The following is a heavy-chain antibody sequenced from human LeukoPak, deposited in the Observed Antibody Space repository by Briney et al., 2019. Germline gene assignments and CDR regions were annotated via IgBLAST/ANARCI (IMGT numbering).Heavy chain of an antibody. V-gene: IGHV1-69*13. D-gene: IGHD4/OR15-4a*01. CDR3: ARDYTPNNYYYYMDV. Sequence: SVKVSCKASGYTFTSYGISWVRQAPGQGLEWMGGIIPILGTANYAQRFQGRVTITADESTSTAYMELSSLRSEETAVYYCARDYTPNNYYYYMDVWGKGTTVTISS. CDR1: GYTFTSYG. CDR2: IIPILGTA. J-gene: IGHJ6*03.